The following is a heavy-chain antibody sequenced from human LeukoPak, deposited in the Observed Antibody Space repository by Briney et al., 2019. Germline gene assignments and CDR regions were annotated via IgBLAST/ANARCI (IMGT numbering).Heavy chain of an antibody. Sequence: ASVKVSCKASGYTFTSYDINWVRQATGQGLEWMGWMNPNSGNTGYAQKFQGRVTMTRNTSISTAYMELSSLRSEDTAAYYCARAFGDIVVVPAANPVLFDPWGQGTLVTVSS. CDR1: GYTFTSYD. CDR3: ARAFGDIVVVPAANPVLFDP. V-gene: IGHV1-8*01. J-gene: IGHJ5*02. D-gene: IGHD2-2*01. CDR2: MNPNSGNT.